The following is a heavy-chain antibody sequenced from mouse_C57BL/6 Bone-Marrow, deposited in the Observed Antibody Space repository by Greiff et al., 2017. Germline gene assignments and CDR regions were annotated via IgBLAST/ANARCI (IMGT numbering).Heavy chain of an antibody. CDR3: ARDQNSNYDAMDY. CDR2: ISDGGSYT. Sequence: LMESGGGLVKPGGSLKLSCAASGFTFSSYAMSWVRQTPEKRLEWVATISDGGSYTYYPDNVKGRFTISRDNAKNNLYLQMSHLKSEDTAMYYCARDQNSNYDAMDYWGQGTSVTVSS. J-gene: IGHJ4*01. V-gene: IGHV5-4*01. CDR1: GFTFSSYA. D-gene: IGHD2-5*01.